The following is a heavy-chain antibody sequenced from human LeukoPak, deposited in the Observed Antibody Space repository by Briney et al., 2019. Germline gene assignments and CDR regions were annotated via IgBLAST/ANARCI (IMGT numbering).Heavy chain of an antibody. V-gene: IGHV4-34*01. Sequence: SETLSLTCAVYGGSFSGYYWTWLRQPPGKGLEWIGEVNHSGSTTYNPSLKSRVTISVDTSENQLSLKLTSVTAADTAVYYCARGRASMNDYYGVDVWGQGTTVIVSS. D-gene: IGHD1-26*01. CDR1: GGSFSGYY. CDR2: VNHSGST. J-gene: IGHJ6*02. CDR3: ARGRASMNDYYGVDV.